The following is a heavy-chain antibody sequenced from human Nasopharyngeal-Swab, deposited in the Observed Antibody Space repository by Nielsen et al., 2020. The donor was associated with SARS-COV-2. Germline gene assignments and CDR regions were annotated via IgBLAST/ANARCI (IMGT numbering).Heavy chain of an antibody. CDR3: ARGDIVATTPPDY. CDR2: ISYDGSNK. D-gene: IGHD5-12*01. CDR1: GFTFSSYA. V-gene: IGHV3-30*04. Sequence: GESLKISCAASGFTFSSYAMHWVRQARGKGLEWVAVISYDGSNKYYADSVKGRFTISRDNSKNTLYLQMNSLRAEDTAVYYCARGDIVATTPPDYWGQGTLVTVSS. J-gene: IGHJ4*02.